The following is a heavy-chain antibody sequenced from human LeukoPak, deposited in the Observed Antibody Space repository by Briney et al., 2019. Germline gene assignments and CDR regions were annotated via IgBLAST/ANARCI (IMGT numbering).Heavy chain of an antibody. CDR3: ARDQYAGYDPYYFDY. V-gene: IGHV3-49*04. CDR2: IRSRTYGGTT. CDR1: GFTFGAYA. Sequence: GGSLRLSCTASGFTFGAYAMTWVRQAPGKGLEWVSFIRSRTYGGTTEYAASVKGRFTISRDDSKSIAYLQMNSLKTEDTAVYYCARDQYAGYDPYYFDYWGQGTLVTVSS. J-gene: IGHJ4*02. D-gene: IGHD2-2*01.